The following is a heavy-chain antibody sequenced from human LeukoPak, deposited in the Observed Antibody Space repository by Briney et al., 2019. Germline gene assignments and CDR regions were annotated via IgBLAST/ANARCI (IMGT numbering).Heavy chain of an antibody. J-gene: IGHJ4*02. D-gene: IGHD3-10*01. CDR3: ARARIFGYYGSGATFAY. CDR2: IYYSGST. V-gene: IGHV4-39*07. Sequence: SETLSLTCTVSGDSITSRTYYWGWIRQPPGKGLEWIGTIYYSGSTYFNPSLKSRVTISVDTSKNQFSLKLSSVTAADTAVYYCARARIFGYYGSGATFAYWGQGTLVTVSS. CDR1: GDSITSRTYY.